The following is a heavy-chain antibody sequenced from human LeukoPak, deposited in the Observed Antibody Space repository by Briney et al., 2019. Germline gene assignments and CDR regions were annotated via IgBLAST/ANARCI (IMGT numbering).Heavy chain of an antibody. V-gene: IGHV1-2*02. D-gene: IGHD2-15*01. CDR1: GYTFTGFY. J-gene: IGHJ5*02. CDR2: INPNSVGT. CDR3: ARGRSYCSGGSCSAVKYNWFDP. Sequence: ASMKVSCKASGYTFTGFYMHWVRQAPGQGLDWMGWINPNSVGTNYAQKFQGRVTMPRDTSISTAYMELSRLRSDDTAVYYCARGRSYCSGGSCSAVKYNWFDPWGQGTLVTVSS.